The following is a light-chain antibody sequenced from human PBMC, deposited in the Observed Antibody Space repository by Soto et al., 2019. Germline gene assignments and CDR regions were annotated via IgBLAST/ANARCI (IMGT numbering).Light chain of an antibody. CDR2: DAA. CDR3: QQYNNFPV. Sequence: DIQLTQSPSSLSASVGDRVTITCQASQVISNLLNWYQHKPGKAPKLLIYDAANLKTGVPSRFSGSGSGTDFTFTISSLQPEDIATYYCQQYNNFPVFGPGTKVEIK. V-gene: IGKV1-33*01. CDR1: QVISNL. J-gene: IGKJ1*01.